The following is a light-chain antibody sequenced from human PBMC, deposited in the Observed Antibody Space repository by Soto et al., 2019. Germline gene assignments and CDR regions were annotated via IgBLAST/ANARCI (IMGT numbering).Light chain of an antibody. Sequence: QPALAQPCSFCGSPWQLLTISCTARTIGAHTFVSWYQDRPDKVPKLLIYDVSHLPSGIPDRFSVYRSANTASLTISGLQADAAAAYYCCSYTGTKVCGFGTGTKVTV. V-gene: IGLV2-11*01. CDR2: DVS. CDR1: TIGAHTF. CDR3: CSYTGTKVCG. J-gene: IGLJ1*01.